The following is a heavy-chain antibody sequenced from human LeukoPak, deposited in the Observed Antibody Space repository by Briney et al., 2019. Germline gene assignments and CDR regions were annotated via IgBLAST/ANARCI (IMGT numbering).Heavy chain of an antibody. V-gene: IGHV1-2*02. CDR3: AREATMVRGVIPYYFDY. CDR1: GYTSTNYY. D-gene: IGHD3-10*01. Sequence: ASVKVSCKASGYTSTNYYLHWMRQAPGQGLEWMGWINFNNGGTKSAQRFQGRVTMTRDTSISTAYMELSSLRSDDTAVYYCAREATMVRGVIPYYFDYWGQGTLVTVSS. CDR2: INFNNGGT. J-gene: IGHJ4*02.